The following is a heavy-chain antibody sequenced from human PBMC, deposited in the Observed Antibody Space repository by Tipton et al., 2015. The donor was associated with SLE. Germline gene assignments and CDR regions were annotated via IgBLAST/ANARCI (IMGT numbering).Heavy chain of an antibody. V-gene: IGHV4-59*01. CDR3: ARDGGITTDIDV. J-gene: IGHJ6*03. D-gene: IGHD3-10*01. Sequence: TLSLTCTVSGGSLSSYYWNWIRQPPGKGLEWVGFISYSGNTNYNPSLKSRVTISIDTSNNLFYLRLMSVTAADTAAYYCARDGGITTDIDVWGKGITVTVSS. CDR2: ISYSGNT. CDR1: GGSLSSYY.